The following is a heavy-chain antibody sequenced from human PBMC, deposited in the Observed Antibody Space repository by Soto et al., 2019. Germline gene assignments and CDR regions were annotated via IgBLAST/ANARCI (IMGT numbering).Heavy chain of an antibody. V-gene: IGHV1-18*01. CDR2: ISAYNGNT. J-gene: IGHJ4*02. Sequence: VASVKVSCKASAETFTSYGISWVRQAPGQGLEWMGWISAYNGNTNYAQKLQGRVTMTTDTSTSTAYMELRSLRSDDTAVYYCARDTRGYSYDMMGWYYFDYWCQGTLVTVSS. CDR1: AETFTSYG. CDR3: ARDTRGYSYDMMGWYYFDY. D-gene: IGHD5-18*01.